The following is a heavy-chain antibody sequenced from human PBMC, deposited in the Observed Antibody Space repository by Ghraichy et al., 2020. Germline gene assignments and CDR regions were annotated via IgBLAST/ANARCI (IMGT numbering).Heavy chain of an antibody. CDR1: GFSFSSYA. V-gene: IGHV3-23*01. D-gene: IGHD5-18*01. CDR3: ARGTGYSYGKTALDY. Sequence: GGPLRLSCVASGFSFSSYAMSWVRQAPGKGLDWVSGITGSGGSTYSADSVKGRFTISRDNSKNMLYLQMNSLRAEDTAVYYCARGTGYSYGKTALDYWGQGTLVTVSS. CDR2: ITGSGGST. J-gene: IGHJ4*02.